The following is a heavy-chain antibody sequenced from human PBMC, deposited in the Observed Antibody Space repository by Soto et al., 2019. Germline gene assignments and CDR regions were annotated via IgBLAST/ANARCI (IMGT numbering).Heavy chain of an antibody. D-gene: IGHD2-2*01. CDR2: IYWDDDK. CDR1: GFSLSTSGVG. V-gene: IGHV2-5*02. Sequence: QITLKESGPTLVKPTQTLTLTCTFSGFSLSTSGVGVGWIRQPPGKALEWLALIYWDDDKRYSPSRKSRLTNTKDTAKNQVVLTMTNMDPVDTATYYCAHSRGYCSSTSCSLFDYWGQGTLVTVSS. J-gene: IGHJ4*02. CDR3: AHSRGYCSSTSCSLFDY.